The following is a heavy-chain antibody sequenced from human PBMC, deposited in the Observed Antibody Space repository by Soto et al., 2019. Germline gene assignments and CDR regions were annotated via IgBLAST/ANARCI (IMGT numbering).Heavy chain of an antibody. V-gene: IGHV3-30-3*01. D-gene: IGHD3-22*01. CDR3: ARDYYDSSGSGMDV. J-gene: IGHJ6*02. Sequence: SGGSLRLSCAASGFTFSSYAMHWVRQAPGKGLEWVAVISYDGSNKYYADSVKGRFTISRDNSKNTLYLQMNSLRAEDTAVYYCARDYYDSSGSGMDVWGQGTTVTVSS. CDR2: ISYDGSNK. CDR1: GFTFSSYA.